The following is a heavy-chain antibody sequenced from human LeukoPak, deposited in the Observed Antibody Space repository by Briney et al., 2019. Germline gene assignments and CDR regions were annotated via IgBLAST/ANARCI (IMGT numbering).Heavy chain of an antibody. J-gene: IGHJ4*02. V-gene: IGHV1-2*04. CDR3: ARGPARNYDSSGYYYY. CDR1: GYTFTGYY. D-gene: IGHD3-22*01. Sequence: ASVKVSCKASGYTFTGYYMHWVRQAPGQGLEWMGWINPNSGGTNYAQKFQGWVTMTRDTSISTAYMELSRLRSDDTAVYYCARGPARNYDSSGYYYYWGQGTLVTVSS. CDR2: INPNSGGT.